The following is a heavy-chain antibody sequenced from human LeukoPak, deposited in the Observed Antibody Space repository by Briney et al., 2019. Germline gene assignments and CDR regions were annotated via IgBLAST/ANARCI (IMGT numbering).Heavy chain of an antibody. D-gene: IGHD1-1*01. J-gene: IGHJ4*02. CDR3: ATVELERRTSASLGY. CDR2: INPSGGST. CDR1: GYTFTNYY. Sequence: ASVKVSCKASGYTFTNYYMHWVRQAPGQGLEWMGIINPSGGSTTYPQKFQGRVTMTRDTSTSTVYMDLSSLRSDDTAVYYCATVELERRTSASLGYWGQGTLVTVSS. V-gene: IGHV1-46*01.